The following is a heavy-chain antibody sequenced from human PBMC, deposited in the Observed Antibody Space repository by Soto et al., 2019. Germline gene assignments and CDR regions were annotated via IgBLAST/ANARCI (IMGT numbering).Heavy chain of an antibody. Sequence: PGGSLRLSCAASGFTFSDYYMSWIRQAPGKGLEWVSYISSSGSTIYYADSVKGRFTISRDNAKNSLYLQMNSLRAEDTAVYYCARRADSYYYYGMDVWGQGTTVTVSS. CDR2: ISSSGSTI. D-gene: IGHD3-22*01. CDR3: ARRADSYYYYGMDV. V-gene: IGHV3-11*01. J-gene: IGHJ6*02. CDR1: GFTFSDYY.